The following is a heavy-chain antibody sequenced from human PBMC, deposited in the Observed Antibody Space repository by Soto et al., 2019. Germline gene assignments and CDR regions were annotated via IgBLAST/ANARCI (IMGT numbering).Heavy chain of an antibody. D-gene: IGHD3-10*01. J-gene: IGHJ4*02. CDR2: IGTAGDT. Sequence: EVQLVESGGGLVQPGGSLRLSCAASGFTFSSYDMHWVRQATGKGLEWVSAIGTAGDTYYPGSVKGRFTISRENAKNSLYLQKNSLRAGDTAVYYWARGRGGGDYVDYWGQGTLVTVSS. V-gene: IGHV3-13*01. CDR3: ARGRGGGDYVDY. CDR1: GFTFSSYD.